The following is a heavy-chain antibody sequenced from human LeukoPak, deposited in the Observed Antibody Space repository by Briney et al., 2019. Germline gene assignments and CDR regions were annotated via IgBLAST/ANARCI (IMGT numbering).Heavy chain of an antibody. CDR3: ARVQSYYYDSSGYYGY. J-gene: IGHJ4*02. D-gene: IGHD3-22*01. Sequence: GASVKVSCKASGYTFTSYYMHWVRQAPGQGLEWMGIINPSGGSTSYAQTFQGRVTMTRDTSTSTVYMELSSLRSEDTAVYYCARVQSYYYDSSGYYGYWGQGTLVTVSS. V-gene: IGHV1-46*01. CDR2: INPSGGST. CDR1: GYTFTSYY.